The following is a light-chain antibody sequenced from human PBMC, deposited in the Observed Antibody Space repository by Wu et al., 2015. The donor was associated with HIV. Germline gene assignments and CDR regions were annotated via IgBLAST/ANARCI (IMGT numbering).Light chain of an antibody. J-gene: IGKJ4*01. V-gene: IGKV3-11*01. CDR3: QQRSNWPPSLT. Sequence: EIVMTQSPATLSVSPGEGATLSCRASQSVSSYLAWYQQKPGQAPRLLIYDASNRATGIPARFSGSGSGTDFTLTISSLEPEDFAVYYCQQRSNWPPSLTFGGGTKVEIK. CDR1: QSVSSY. CDR2: DAS.